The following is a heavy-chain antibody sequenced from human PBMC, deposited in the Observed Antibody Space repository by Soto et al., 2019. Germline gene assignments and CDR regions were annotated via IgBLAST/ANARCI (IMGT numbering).Heavy chain of an antibody. CDR1: NGSLSGYY. V-gene: IGHV4-34*01. J-gene: IGHJ5*02. CDR2: SNHGVSI. CDR3: ARGSRSLYYYDTSASNYFGP. Sequence: WETLYLTCAVFNGSLSGYYWRWIRQPPGKGPEWMGESNHGVSINHNPSRRSRLTISVDTSKNQFSLRLRSVTAADTAVYYCARGSRSLYYYDTSASNYFGPWGQGTLVTVSS. D-gene: IGHD3-22*01.